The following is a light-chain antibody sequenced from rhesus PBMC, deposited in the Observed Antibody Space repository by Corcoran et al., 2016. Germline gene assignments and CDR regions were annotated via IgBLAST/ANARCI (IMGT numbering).Light chain of an antibody. V-gene: IGKV2-91*01. CDR3: MQGTQLPLT. J-gene: IGKJ4*01. Sequence: DIVMTQTPLSLPVTPGEPASISCRSSQSLLHSNGYNYLYWYLQKPGQSPQLLMYFASYRASGVPDRFSGSRSGTDFTLEISRVEAEDIWVYYCMQGTQLPLTFGGGTKVEIK. CDR2: FAS. CDR1: QSLLHSNGYNY.